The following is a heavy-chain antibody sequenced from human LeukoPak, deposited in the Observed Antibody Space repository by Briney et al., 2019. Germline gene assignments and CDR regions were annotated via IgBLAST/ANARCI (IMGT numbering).Heavy chain of an antibody. J-gene: IGHJ4*02. CDR2: INPSGGST. CDR1: GYTFTSYY. Sequence: GASVKVSCKASGYTFTSYYMHWVRQAPGQGLEWMGIINPSGGSTSYAQKFQGRVTMTRDTSTSTVYMELSSLRSEDTAVYYCARLSPSEGNTNYRPSDYWSQGTLVIVSS. V-gene: IGHV1-46*01. CDR3: ARLSPSEGNTNYRPSDY. D-gene: IGHD4-11*01.